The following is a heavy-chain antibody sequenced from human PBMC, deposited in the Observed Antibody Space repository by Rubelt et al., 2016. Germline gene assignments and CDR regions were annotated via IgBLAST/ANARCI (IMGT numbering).Heavy chain of an antibody. CDR2: LWYDGSNT. CDR3: ARSWEIRGAYFDY. V-gene: IGHV3-33*01. CDR1: GFTFSTYA. J-gene: IGHJ4*02. Sequence: QVQLVESGGGVVQPGGSLSVSCAASGFTFSTYAFHCVRQAPGKALEWVAVLWYDGSNTYYGDSVKSRINISREKSKNTVELQMDSLVGEDTAIYYCARSWEIRGAYFDYWGQGTLPTVSS. D-gene: IGHD1-26*01.